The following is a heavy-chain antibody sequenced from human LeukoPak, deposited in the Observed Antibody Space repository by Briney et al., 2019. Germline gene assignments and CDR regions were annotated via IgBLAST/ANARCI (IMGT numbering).Heavy chain of an antibody. CDR1: GCTFISYA. CDR2: ISCSCGRT. Sequence: GWSLRLSCAASGCTFISYAMSWVRQAPGKGLEWVAAISCSCGRTYYADSLNGRFTISRDNSKNTLYLQMNSLRAEDTDVSYCATTGTASDYWGQGTLVTVSS. V-gene: IGHV3-23*01. J-gene: IGHJ4*02. D-gene: IGHD1/OR15-1a*01. CDR3: ATTGTASDY.